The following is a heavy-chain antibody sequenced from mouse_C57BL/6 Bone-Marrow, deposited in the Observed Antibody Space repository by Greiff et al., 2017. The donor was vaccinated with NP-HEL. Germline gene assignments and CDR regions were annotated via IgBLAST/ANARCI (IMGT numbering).Heavy chain of an antibody. CDR2: IYPGDGDT. CDR1: GYAFSSYW. CDR3: ARKISSGSFFDY. V-gene: IGHV1-80*01. J-gene: IGHJ2*01. D-gene: IGHD3-2*02. Sequence: VKLVESGAELVKPGASVKISCKASGYAFSSYWMNWVKQRPGKGLEWIGQIYPGDGDTNYNGKFKGKATLTADKSSSTAYMQLSSLTSEDSAVYFCARKISSGSFFDYWGQGTTLTVSS.